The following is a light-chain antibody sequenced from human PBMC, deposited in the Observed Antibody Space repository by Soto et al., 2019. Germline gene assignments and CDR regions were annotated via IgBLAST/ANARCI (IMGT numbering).Light chain of an antibody. J-gene: IGKJ1*01. CDR1: QSVSSSY. CDR3: QQYDSSPRT. V-gene: IGKV3-20*01. CDR2: RTS. Sequence: EIVLTQSPGTLSLSPGERATLSCRASQSVSSSYLAWYQQKPGQAPRLLIYRTSNRATGIPDRFSGSGSGTDFTLTISRPETEDFAVYWCQQYDSSPRTFGQGTKVEIK.